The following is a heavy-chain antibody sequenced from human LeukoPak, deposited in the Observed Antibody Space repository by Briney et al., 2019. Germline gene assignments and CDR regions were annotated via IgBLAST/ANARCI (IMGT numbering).Heavy chain of an antibody. CDR3: ARGDSSSWPAPPYYYYGMDV. D-gene: IGHD6-13*01. CDR1: RGTFSSYA. Sequence: SLKVSRKASRGTFSSYAISWVRQTPGQGLEWMGRIIPILGIANYAQKFQGRVTITADKSTSTAYMELSSLRSEDTAVYYCARGDSSSWPAPPYYYYGMDVWGQGTTVTVSS. CDR2: IIPILGIA. J-gene: IGHJ6*02. V-gene: IGHV1-69*04.